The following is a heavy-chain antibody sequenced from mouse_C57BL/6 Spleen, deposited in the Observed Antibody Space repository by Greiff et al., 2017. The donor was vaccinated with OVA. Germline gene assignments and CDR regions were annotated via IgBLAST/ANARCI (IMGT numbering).Heavy chain of an antibody. CDR1: GFTFSDYG. CDR3: ARGYYGFFDY. D-gene: IGHD1-1*01. CDR2: ISSGSSTI. V-gene: IGHV5-17*01. J-gene: IGHJ2*01. Sequence: EVQRVESGGGLVKPGGSLKLSCAASGFTFSDYGIHWVRQAPEKGLEWVAYISSGSSTIYYADTVKGRFTISRDNAKNTLFLQMTSLRSEDTAMYYCARGYYGFFDYWGQGTTRTVSS.